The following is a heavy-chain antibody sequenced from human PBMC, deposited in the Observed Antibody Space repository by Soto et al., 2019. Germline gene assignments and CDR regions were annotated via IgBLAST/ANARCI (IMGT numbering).Heavy chain of an antibody. CDR1: GFRFVNYA. J-gene: IGHJ6*03. D-gene: IGHD2-2*01. CDR2: ISGSGGST. V-gene: IGHV3-23*01. CDR3: EKDSPVVPAVKVGRYMDV. Sequence: PGGSLRLSSAASGFRFVNYAVSWVRQSPGKGLEWVSAISGSGGSTYYADSVKGRFTISRDNSKNTLYLQMNSLRAEDTAVYYCEKDSPVVPAVKVGRYMDVWGKGTTVTVSS.